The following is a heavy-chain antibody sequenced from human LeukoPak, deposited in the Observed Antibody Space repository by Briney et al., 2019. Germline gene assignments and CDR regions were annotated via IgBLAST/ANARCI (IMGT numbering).Heavy chain of an antibody. CDR2: VYYSGST. J-gene: IGHJ4*02. CDR3: ARRAGYSSGWYDY. D-gene: IGHD6-19*01. V-gene: IGHV4-59*08. CDR1: GGSISSYY. Sequence: PSETLSLTCTVSGGSISSYYWSWIRQPPGKGLEWIGYVYYSGSTNYNPSLESRVTMSLDTSKNQFSLKLTSVTAADTAVYYCARRAGYSSGWYDYWGQGTLVTVSS.